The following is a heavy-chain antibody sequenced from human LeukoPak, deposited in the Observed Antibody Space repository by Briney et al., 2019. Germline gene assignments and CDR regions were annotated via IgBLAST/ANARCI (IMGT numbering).Heavy chain of an antibody. CDR2: IYYSGST. CDR1: GGSISSYY. V-gene: IGHV4-59*01. J-gene: IGHJ3*02. Sequence: SETLSLTCTVSGGSISSYYWSWIRQPPGKGLEWIGYIYYSGSTNYNPSLKSRVTISVDTSKNQFSLKLSSVTAADTAVYYCARDQGYCSSTSCRPAFDIWGQGTMVTVSS. D-gene: IGHD2-2*01. CDR3: ARDQGYCSSTSCRPAFDI.